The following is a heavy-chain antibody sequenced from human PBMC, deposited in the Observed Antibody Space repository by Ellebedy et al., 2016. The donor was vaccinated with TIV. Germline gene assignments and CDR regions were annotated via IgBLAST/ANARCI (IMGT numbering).Heavy chain of an antibody. CDR3: ARRGYCSGGSCASVPFDY. CDR2: VSYSGCNK. V-gene: IGHV3-30*03. J-gene: IGHJ4*02. Sequence: PGGSLRLSCAASGFTFSNYGMHWVRQAPGKGLEWVAAVSYSGCNKYYADSVKGRLTISRDNSKNTLYLQMNSLRAEDMAVYYCARRGYCSGGSCASVPFDYWGQGTLVTVSS. D-gene: IGHD2-15*01. CDR1: GFTFSNYG.